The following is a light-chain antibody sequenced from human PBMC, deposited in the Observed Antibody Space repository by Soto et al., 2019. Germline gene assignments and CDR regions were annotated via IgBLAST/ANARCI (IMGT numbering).Light chain of an antibody. J-gene: IGKJ5*01. V-gene: IGKV3-11*01. CDR2: DAS. CDR3: QHYNNWPIT. Sequence: EIVLTQSPGTLSLPPGERATLSFRASQSVSSYLAWYQQKPGQAPRLLIYDASNRATGIPARFSGSGSGTDFTLTISSLQAADFAVYHCQHYNNWPITFGQGTRLEIK. CDR1: QSVSSY.